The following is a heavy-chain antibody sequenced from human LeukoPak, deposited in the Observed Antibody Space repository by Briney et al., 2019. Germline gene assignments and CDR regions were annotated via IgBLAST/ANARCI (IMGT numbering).Heavy chain of an antibody. CDR3: ARQWLVYYFDY. CDR2: IYSGGST. CDR1: GFTVSSNY. J-gene: IGHJ4*02. Sequence: QPGGSLRPSCAASGFTVSSNYMSWVRQAPGKGLEWVSVIYSGGSTYYADSVKGRFTISRDNSKNTLYLQMNSLRAEDTAVYYCARQWLVYYFDYWGQGTLVTVSS. D-gene: IGHD6-19*01. V-gene: IGHV3-53*01.